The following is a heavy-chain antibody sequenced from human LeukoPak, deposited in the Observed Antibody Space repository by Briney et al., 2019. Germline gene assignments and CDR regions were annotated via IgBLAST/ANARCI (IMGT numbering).Heavy chain of an antibody. D-gene: IGHD2-15*01. CDR2: IYYSGST. CDR3: ARHPFATPFDC. J-gene: IGHJ4*02. V-gene: IGHV4-59*08. Sequence: PSETLSLTCTVSGGSISSYYWSWIRQPPGKGLEWIGYIYYSGSTNYNPSLKSRVAMSLDTSKNQVSLRLNSVTAADTAVYYCARHPFATPFDCWGRGTLVTVSS. CDR1: GGSISSYY.